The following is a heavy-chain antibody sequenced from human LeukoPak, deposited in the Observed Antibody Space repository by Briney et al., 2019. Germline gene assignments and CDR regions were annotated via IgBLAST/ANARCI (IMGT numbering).Heavy chain of an antibody. CDR2: INPNSGGT. D-gene: IGHD6-13*01. Sequence: ASVKVSCKASGYTFTDYYVHWVRQAPGQGLEWMGWINPNSGGTNSAQKFQGRVTMTRDTSISTAYMELSRLRSDDTAVYYCAGGSSWYHNFDYWGQGTLVTVSS. CDR1: GYTFTDYY. CDR3: AGGSSWYHNFDY. J-gene: IGHJ4*02. V-gene: IGHV1-2*02.